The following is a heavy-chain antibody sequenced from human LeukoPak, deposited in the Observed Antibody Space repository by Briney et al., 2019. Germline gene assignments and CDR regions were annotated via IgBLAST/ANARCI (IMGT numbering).Heavy chain of an antibody. J-gene: IGHJ4*02. CDR2: IYTSGST. D-gene: IGHD3-3*01. Sequence: PSETLSLTCTVSGGSISSCYWSWIRQPAGKGLEWIGRIYTSGSTNYNPSLKSRVTMSVDTSKNQFSLKLSSVTAADTAVYYCASTYYDFWSGSQGDFDYWGQGTLVTVSS. CDR1: GGSISSCY. V-gene: IGHV4-4*07. CDR3: ASTYYDFWSGSQGDFDY.